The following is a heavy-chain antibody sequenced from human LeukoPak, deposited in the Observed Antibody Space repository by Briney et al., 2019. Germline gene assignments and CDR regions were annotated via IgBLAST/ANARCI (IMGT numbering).Heavy chain of an antibody. CDR2: ISYDGSNK. V-gene: IGHV3-30-3*01. CDR3: ARDSPGPTDFWSGYQLNDAFDI. D-gene: IGHD3-3*01. CDR1: GFTFSSYA. Sequence: GGSLRLSCEASGFTFSSYAMSWVRQAPGKGLEWVAVISYDGSNKYYADSVKGRFTISRDNSKNTLYLQMNSLRAEDTAVYYCARDSPGPTDFWSGYQLNDAFDIWGQGTMVTVSS. J-gene: IGHJ3*02.